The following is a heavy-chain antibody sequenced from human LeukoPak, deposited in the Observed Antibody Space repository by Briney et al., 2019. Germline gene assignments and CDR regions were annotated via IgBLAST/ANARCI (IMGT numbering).Heavy chain of an antibody. D-gene: IGHD1-26*01. V-gene: IGHV4-38-2*02. CDR2: IYHSGST. Sequence: SETLSLTCTVSGYSISSGYYWGWIRQPPGKGLEWIGSIYHSGSTYYNPSLKSRVTISVDTSKNQFSLKLSSVTAADTAVYYCAREDGSYFGYWGQGTLVTVSS. J-gene: IGHJ4*02. CDR3: AREDGSYFGY. CDR1: GYSISSGYY.